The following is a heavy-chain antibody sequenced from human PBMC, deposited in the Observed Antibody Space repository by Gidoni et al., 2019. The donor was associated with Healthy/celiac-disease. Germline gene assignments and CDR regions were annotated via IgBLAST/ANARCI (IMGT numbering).Heavy chain of an antibody. CDR3: ARGAVIDNYYYYGMDV. Sequence: QVQLVQSGAEVKKPGASVKVSCKASGYTFTSYDITWVRQATGQGLEWMGWMNPNSGNTGYAQKFQGRVTMTRNTSISTAYMELSSLRSEDTAVYYCARGAVIDNYYYYGMDVWGQGTTVTVSS. D-gene: IGHD3-22*01. V-gene: IGHV1-8*01. J-gene: IGHJ6*02. CDR2: MNPNSGNT. CDR1: GYTFTSYD.